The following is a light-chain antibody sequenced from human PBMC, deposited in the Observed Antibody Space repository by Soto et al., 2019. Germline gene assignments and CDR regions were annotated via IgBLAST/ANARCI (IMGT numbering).Light chain of an antibody. CDR2: KAS. CDR3: QLYNSYSPT. V-gene: IGKV1-5*03. J-gene: IGKJ1*01. CDR1: QSISVW. Sequence: DIQMTQSPSTLSASVGARVTITCRASQSISVWLAWYQQKAGKAPNLLIYKASRLESGVPSRFSGSGSETEFTLTISGRQPGDSATYYCQLYNSYSPTFGQGTNVEVK.